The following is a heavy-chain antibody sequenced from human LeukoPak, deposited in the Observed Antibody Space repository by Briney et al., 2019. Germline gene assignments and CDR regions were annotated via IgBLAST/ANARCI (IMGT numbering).Heavy chain of an antibody. CDR3: ARHHGIAAAGIDIYYFDY. Sequence: PSETLSLTCTVSGGSISSSSYYWGWIRQPPGKGLEWIGSIYYSGSTYYNPSLKSRVTISVDTSKNQFSLKLSSVTAADTAVYYCARHHGIAAAGIDIYYFDYWGQGTLVTVSS. J-gene: IGHJ4*02. CDR1: GGSISSSSYY. V-gene: IGHV4-39*01. D-gene: IGHD6-13*01. CDR2: IYYSGST.